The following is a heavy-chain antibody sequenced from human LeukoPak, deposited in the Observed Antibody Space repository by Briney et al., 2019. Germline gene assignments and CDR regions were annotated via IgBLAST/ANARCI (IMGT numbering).Heavy chain of an antibody. CDR2: ISSSSSYI. CDR1: GFTFSSYS. Sequence: GGSLRLSCAASGFTFSSYSMNWVRQAPGKGLEWVSSISSSSSYIYYADSVKGRFTISRDNAKKSLYLQMNSLRAEETAVYYCAREYCSSTSCSYYFDYWGQGTLVTVSS. J-gene: IGHJ4*02. CDR3: AREYCSSTSCSYYFDY. V-gene: IGHV3-21*01. D-gene: IGHD2-2*01.